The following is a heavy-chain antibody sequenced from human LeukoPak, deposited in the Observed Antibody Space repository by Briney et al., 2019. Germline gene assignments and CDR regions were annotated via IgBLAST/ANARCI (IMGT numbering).Heavy chain of an antibody. CDR1: GFPFSTYA. CDR3: AKGGVYGDYYFDY. Sequence: GGSLRLSCDASGFPFSTYAMSWVRQAPGKGLEWVSVISGSGGDTYYADSVKGRFTISGDNSKNTVCLQMNSLRAEDTALYYCAKGGVYGDYYFDYWGQGTLVTVSS. CDR2: ISGSGGDT. J-gene: IGHJ4*02. V-gene: IGHV3-23*01. D-gene: IGHD4-17*01.